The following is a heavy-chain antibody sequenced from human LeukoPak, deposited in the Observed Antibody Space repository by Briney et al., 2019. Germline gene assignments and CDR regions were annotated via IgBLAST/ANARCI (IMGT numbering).Heavy chain of an antibody. J-gene: IGHJ4*02. CDR3: ARWGSSGCLDY. V-gene: IGHV3-11*01. CDR2: ISSSGTTI. D-gene: IGHD3-22*01. CDR1: GLTFSDYY. Sequence: PGGSLRLSCAASGLTFSDYYMSWIRQAPGKGLEWVSYISSSGTTIYYADSVKGRFTISRDNAKNSLYLQMNSLRAEDTAVYFCARWGSSGCLDYWGQGTLVTVSS.